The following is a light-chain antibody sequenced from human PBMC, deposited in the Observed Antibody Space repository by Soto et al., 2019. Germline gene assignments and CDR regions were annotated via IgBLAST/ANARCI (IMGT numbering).Light chain of an antibody. Sequence: EIVLTQSPGTLSVSPGERVTLSCRASQSISSSYLARYQQRPGQAPRLLIFGASYRATGIPDRFSGSESGTDFTLTISRLEPEDFAVYYCQQYNSSPPEFTFGPGTKVDSK. V-gene: IGKV3-20*01. CDR3: QQYNSSPPEFT. CDR1: QSISSSY. J-gene: IGKJ3*01. CDR2: GAS.